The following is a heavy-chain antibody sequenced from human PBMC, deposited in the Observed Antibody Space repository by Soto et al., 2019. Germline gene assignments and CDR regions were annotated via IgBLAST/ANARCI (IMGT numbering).Heavy chain of an antibody. V-gene: IGHV4-59*01. Sequence: ETLSLTCTVSGGSISSYYWSWIRQPPGKGLEWIGYIYYSGSTNYNPSLKSRVTISVDTSKNQFSLKLSSVTAADTAVYYCARSLAARGGNWFDPWGQGTLVTVSS. CDR3: ARSLAARGGNWFDP. CDR1: GGSISSYY. CDR2: IYYSGST. D-gene: IGHD6-6*01. J-gene: IGHJ5*02.